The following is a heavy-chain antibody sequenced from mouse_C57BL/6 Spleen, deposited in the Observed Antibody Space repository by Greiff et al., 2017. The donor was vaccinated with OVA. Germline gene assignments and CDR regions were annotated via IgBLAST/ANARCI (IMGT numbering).Heavy chain of an antibody. CDR2: IYPSDSET. D-gene: IGHD2-2*01. CDR3: ARLGGYDVEGAY. V-gene: IGHV1-61*01. CDR1: GYTFTSYW. J-gene: IGHJ3*01. Sequence: VQLQQPGAELVRPGSSVKLSCKASGYTFTSYWMDWVKQRPGQGLEWIGNIYPSDSETHYNQKFKDKATLTVDTSSSTAYMQLSSLTSEDSAVYYCARLGGYDVEGAYWGQGTLVTVSA.